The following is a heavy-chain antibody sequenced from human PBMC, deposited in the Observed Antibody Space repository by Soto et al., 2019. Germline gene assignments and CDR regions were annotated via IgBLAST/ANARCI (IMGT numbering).Heavy chain of an antibody. CDR2: IIPIFGTA. CDR3: AREELVTGTYYYYGMDV. Sequence: SVKVSCKASGGTFSSYAISGVRQAPGQGLEWMGGIIPIFGTANYAQKFQGRVTITADKSTSTAYMALSSLRSEDTAVYYCAREELVTGTYYYYGMDVWGQGTTVTVSS. J-gene: IGHJ6*02. D-gene: IGHD1-20*01. CDR1: GGTFSSYA. V-gene: IGHV1-69*06.